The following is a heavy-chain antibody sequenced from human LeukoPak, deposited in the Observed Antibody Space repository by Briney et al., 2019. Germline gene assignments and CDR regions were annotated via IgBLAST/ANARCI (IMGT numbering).Heavy chain of an antibody. CDR3: ARGRWHPSVRVDY. Sequence: SETLSLTCAVYGGSFSGYYWSWIRQPAGNGLEWIGEINHSGSTNYNPSLKSRVTISVDTSKNQFSLKLNSVTAADTAVYYCARGRWHPSVRVDYWGQGTLVTVSS. D-gene: IGHD6-13*01. V-gene: IGHV4-34*01. J-gene: IGHJ4*02. CDR2: INHSGST. CDR1: GGSFSGYY.